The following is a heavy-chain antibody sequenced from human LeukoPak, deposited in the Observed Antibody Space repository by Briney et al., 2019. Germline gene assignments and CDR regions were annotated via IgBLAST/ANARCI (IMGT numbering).Heavy chain of an antibody. V-gene: IGHV1-2*02. CDR3: ARGLGSSWYGYYYYMDV. D-gene: IGHD6-13*01. CDR1: GYTFTGYY. J-gene: IGHJ6*03. CDR2: INPNSGGT. Sequence: ASVKVSCKASGYTFTGYYMHWVRQAPGQGLEWMGWINPNSGGTNYAQKFQGRVTMTRDTSISTAYMELSSLRSEDTAVYYCARGLGSSWYGYYYYMDVWGKGTTVTISS.